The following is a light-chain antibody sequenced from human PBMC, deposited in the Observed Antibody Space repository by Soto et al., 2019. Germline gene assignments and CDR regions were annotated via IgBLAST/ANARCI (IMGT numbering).Light chain of an antibody. Sequence: EIVLTQFPGALSLSPGERVTLSCRASQTVSNTYLAWYQQKSGQAPKFLIYGASNRATGISDRFSGSGSGTDFTLTISRLEPEDFALYYCQQYGALPPTFGGRTKVEIK. CDR2: GAS. V-gene: IGKV3-20*01. CDR3: QQYGALPPT. CDR1: QTVSNTY. J-gene: IGKJ4*01.